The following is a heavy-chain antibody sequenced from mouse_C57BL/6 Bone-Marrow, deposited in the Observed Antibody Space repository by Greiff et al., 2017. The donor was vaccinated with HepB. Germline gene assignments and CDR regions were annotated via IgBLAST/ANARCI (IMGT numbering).Heavy chain of an antibody. CDR3: ARPPFAY. CDR2: ISSGGSYT. CDR1: GFTFSSYG. Sequence: EVKLVESGGDLVKPGGSLKLSCAASGFTFSSYGMSWVRQTPDKRLEWVATISSGGSYTYYPDSVKGRFTICRDNAKNTLYLQMSSLKSEDTAMYYCARPPFAYWGQGTLVTVSA. V-gene: IGHV5-6*01. J-gene: IGHJ3*01.